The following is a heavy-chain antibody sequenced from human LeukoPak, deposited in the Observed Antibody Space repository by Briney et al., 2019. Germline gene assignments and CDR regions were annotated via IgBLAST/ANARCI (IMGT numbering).Heavy chain of an antibody. J-gene: IGHJ4*02. CDR3: ARGPGYIDY. CDR1: GFIFEDNG. D-gene: IGHD6-13*01. CDR2: IYSGGST. Sequence: GGALRLSCAASGFIFEDNGMSWVRQAPGKGLEWVSVIYSGGSTYYADSVKGRFTISRDNSKNTLYLQMNSLRAEDTAVYYCARGPGYIDYWGQGILVTVSS. V-gene: IGHV3-53*01.